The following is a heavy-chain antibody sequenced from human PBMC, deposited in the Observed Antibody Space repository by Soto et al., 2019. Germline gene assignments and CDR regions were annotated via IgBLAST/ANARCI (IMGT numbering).Heavy chain of an antibody. J-gene: IGHJ6*02. CDR1: GYSFTSYW. Sequence: GESLKISCKGSGYSFTSYWISWVRQMPGKGLEWMGRIDPSDSYTNYSPSFQGHVTISADKSISTAYLQWSSLKASDTDMYYCARRRVVPAATSYYYGMDVWGQGTTVTVSS. D-gene: IGHD2-2*01. CDR3: ARRRVVPAATSYYYGMDV. V-gene: IGHV5-10-1*01. CDR2: IDPSDSYT.